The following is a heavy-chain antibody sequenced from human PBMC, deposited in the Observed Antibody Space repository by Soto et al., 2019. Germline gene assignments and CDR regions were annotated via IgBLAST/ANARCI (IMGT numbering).Heavy chain of an antibody. V-gene: IGHV1-3*01. D-gene: IGHD1-26*01. CDR3: ATSASYVGDFDY. J-gene: IGHJ4*02. Sequence: ASVKVSCKASGYTFASYAMHWVRQAPGQRLEWMGWINAGNGNTKYSQKFQGRVTITRDTSASTAYMELSSLRSEDTAVYYCATSASYVGDFDYWGQGTLVTVSS. CDR1: GYTFASYA. CDR2: INAGNGNT.